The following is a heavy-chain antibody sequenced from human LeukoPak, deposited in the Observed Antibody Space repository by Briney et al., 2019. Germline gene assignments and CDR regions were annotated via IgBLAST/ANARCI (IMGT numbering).Heavy chain of an antibody. Sequence: PSQTLSLTCTVSGASISSDSYYWSWIRQPAGKGPEWIGRIYSSGNSKYNPALMSRVTISLDTSKNQLSLNLSSVTAADTAVYYCARDMTGSGWNDAFDIWGQGTMVTVSS. CDR1: GASISSDSYY. CDR3: ARDMTGSGWNDAFDI. V-gene: IGHV4-61*02. D-gene: IGHD6-19*01. J-gene: IGHJ3*02. CDR2: IYSSGNS.